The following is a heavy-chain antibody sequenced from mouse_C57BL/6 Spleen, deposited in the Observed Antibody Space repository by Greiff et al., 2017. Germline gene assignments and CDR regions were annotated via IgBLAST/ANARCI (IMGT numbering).Heavy chain of an antibody. Sequence: QVQLQQSGPELVKPGASVTISCKASGYAFSSSWMNWVKQRPGKGLEWIGRIYPGDGDTNYNGKFKGKATLTADKSSSTAYMQLSSLTSEDSAVYFCARDYYYGSSPSFDYWGQGTTRTVSS. CDR2: IYPGDGDT. J-gene: IGHJ2*01. D-gene: IGHD1-1*01. CDR3: ARDYYYGSSPSFDY. CDR1: GYAFSSSW. V-gene: IGHV1-82*01.